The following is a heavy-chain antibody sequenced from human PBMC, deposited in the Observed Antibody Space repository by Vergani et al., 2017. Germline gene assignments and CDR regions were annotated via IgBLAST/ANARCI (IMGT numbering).Heavy chain of an antibody. CDR3: AIVADYYDSSGYYLDY. CDR2: FDPEHGEV. J-gene: IGHJ4*02. V-gene: IGHV1-24*01. CDR1: GYSLTELT. Sequence: QVQLVQSGSEVRKPGASVKVSCQVSGYSLTELTIHWVRQAPGKGLEWMGGFDPEHGEVTFAHHIQGRVTMTEDRTTDTAYMELSSLRPEDTALYYSAIVADYYDSSGYYLDYWGQGTLVTVSS. D-gene: IGHD3-22*01.